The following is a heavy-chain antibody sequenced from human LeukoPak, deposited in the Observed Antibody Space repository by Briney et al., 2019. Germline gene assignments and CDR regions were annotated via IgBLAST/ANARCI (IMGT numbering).Heavy chain of an antibody. Sequence: ASVKVSCKASGYTFTSYYMHWVRQAPGQGLEWMGIINPSGGSTSYAQKFQGRVTMTRDTSTSTVYMELSSLRSEDTAVYYRARVINTAMTTGYFDYWGQGTLVTVSS. J-gene: IGHJ4*02. CDR2: INPSGGST. D-gene: IGHD5-18*01. V-gene: IGHV1-46*01. CDR1: GYTFTSYY. CDR3: ARVINTAMTTGYFDY.